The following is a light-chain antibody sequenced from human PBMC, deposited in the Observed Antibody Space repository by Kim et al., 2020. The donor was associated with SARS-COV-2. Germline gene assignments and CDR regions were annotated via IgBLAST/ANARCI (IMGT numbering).Light chain of an antibody. CDR2: EVN. V-gene: IGLV2-8*01. CDR3: NSYADTNNLI. CDR1: SGDVGGYNY. J-gene: IGLJ2*01. Sequence: GQAGTISCTGTSGDVGGYNYVSWYQHHPGKAPKLMIYEVNKRPSGVPDRFSGSKSGNTASLTVSGLQAEDEADYYCNSYADTNNLIFGGGTQLTVL.